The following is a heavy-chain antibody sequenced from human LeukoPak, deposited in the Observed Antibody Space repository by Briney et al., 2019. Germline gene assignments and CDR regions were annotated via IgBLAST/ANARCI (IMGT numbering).Heavy chain of an antibody. J-gene: IGHJ3*02. V-gene: IGHV4-39*07. Sequence: ETLSLTCTVSGGSISSSSYYWGWIRQPPGKGLEWIGSIYYSGSTYYNPSLKSRVTISVDTSKNQFSLKLSSVTAADTAVYYCARYRNEALFAFDIWGQGTMVTVSS. CDR3: ARYRNEALFAFDI. CDR1: GGSISSSSYY. CDR2: IYYSGST. D-gene: IGHD1-14*01.